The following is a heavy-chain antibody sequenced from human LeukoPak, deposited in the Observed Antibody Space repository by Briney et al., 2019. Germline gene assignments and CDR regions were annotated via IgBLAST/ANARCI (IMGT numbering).Heavy chain of an antibody. Sequence: GGSLRLSCAASGFTFSSYGMHWVRQAPGKGLGWVAVISHDASNKYYADSVKGRFTISRDNSKNTLYLQMNSLRAEDTALYYCAKARVERQLVLFDYWGQGTLVTVSS. CDR2: ISHDASNK. CDR1: GFTFSSYG. D-gene: IGHD6-13*01. CDR3: AKARVERQLVLFDY. J-gene: IGHJ4*02. V-gene: IGHV3-30*18.